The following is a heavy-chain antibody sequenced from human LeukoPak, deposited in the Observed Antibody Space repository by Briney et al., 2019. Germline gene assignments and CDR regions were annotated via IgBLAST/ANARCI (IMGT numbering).Heavy chain of an antibody. CDR3: ARDENYYDSSGYYYLD. CDR1: GGTFSSYA. Sequence: GASVKVSCKASGGTFSSYAISWVRQAPGQGLEWMGGIIPIFGTANYAQKFQGRVTITADESTSTAYMELGSLRSEDTAVYYCARDENYYDSSGYYYLDWGQGTLVTVSS. CDR2: IIPIFGTA. D-gene: IGHD3-22*01. J-gene: IGHJ4*02. V-gene: IGHV1-69*13.